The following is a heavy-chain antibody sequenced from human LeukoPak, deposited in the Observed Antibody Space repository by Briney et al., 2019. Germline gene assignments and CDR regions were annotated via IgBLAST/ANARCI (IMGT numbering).Heavy chain of an antibody. V-gene: IGHV3-30*01. CDR2: ISYDGSNK. D-gene: IGHD2-2*01. Sequence: GGSLTLSCAASGFTFSSYAMHWIRQAPGKGLEWVADISYDGSNKYYADSVKGRFPIYRGNPKNTLHPQMNILRAEDTAVYYCARDVTEIVVVPAAKSGYYYMDVWGKGTTVTVSS. J-gene: IGHJ6*03. CDR3: ARDVTEIVVVPAAKSGYYYMDV. CDR1: GFTFSSYA.